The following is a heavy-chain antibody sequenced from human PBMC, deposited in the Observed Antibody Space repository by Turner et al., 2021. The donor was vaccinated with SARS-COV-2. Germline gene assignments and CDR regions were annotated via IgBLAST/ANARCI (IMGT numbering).Heavy chain of an antibody. CDR2: INPNSGGT. J-gene: IGHJ6*02. V-gene: IGHV1-2*02. Sequence: QVQLVRSGAEVKKPGAAVKVSCEASGYTFTGYYMHWVRQAPGQGLEWMGWINPNSGGTNYAQKFQGRVTMTRETSISTAYMELSRLRSDDTAVYYCARGYNWNYYYYGMDVWGQGTTVTVSS. D-gene: IGHD1-20*01. CDR1: GYTFTGYY. CDR3: ARGYNWNYYYYGMDV.